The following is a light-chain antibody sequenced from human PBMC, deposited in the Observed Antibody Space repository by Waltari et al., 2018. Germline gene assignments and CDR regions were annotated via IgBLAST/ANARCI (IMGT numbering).Light chain of an antibody. CDR2: KSS. V-gene: IGKV1-5*03. Sequence: IQLTQSPSSLSAYVGDRVIIACRASQSVKNNLAWYQQKPGKAPNVLVHKSSRLESGVPSRFSGSGYGTEFTLTICSLQPDDFATYYCQEYDSLPVTFGGGTKVEIK. CDR3: QEYDSLPVT. J-gene: IGKJ4*01. CDR1: QSVKNN.